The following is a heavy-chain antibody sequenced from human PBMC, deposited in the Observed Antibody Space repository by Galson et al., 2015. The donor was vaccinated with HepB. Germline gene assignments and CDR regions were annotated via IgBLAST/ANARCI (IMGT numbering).Heavy chain of an antibody. CDR3: AKDLARGGSHPPFDY. V-gene: IGHV3-30*02. Sequence: SLRLSCAASGFTFSSYGMHWVRQAPGKGLEWVAFIRYDGSNKYYADSVKGRFTISRDNSKNTLYLQMNSLRAEDTAVYYCAKDLARGGSHPPFDYWGQGTLVTVSS. D-gene: IGHD1-26*01. CDR1: GFTFSSYG. CDR2: IRYDGSNK. J-gene: IGHJ4*02.